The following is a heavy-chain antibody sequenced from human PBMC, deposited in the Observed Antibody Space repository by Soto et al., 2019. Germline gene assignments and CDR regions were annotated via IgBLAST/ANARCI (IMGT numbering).Heavy chain of an antibody. CDR2: ISGYGGST. CDR3: AKPRTTVTTSFDY. Sequence: EVQLLESGGGLVQPGGSLTVSCAASGFTFGAHPMSWVRLAPGKGLEWVSTISGYGGSTYYPDSLKGRFIISRDNSKNTHYLQINTLRAEDTAIYFCAKPRTTVTTSFDYWGQGTLVNVSS. CDR1: GFTFGAHP. J-gene: IGHJ4*02. V-gene: IGHV3-23*01. D-gene: IGHD4-17*01.